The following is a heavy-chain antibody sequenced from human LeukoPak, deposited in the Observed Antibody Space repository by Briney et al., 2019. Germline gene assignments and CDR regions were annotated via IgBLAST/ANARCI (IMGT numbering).Heavy chain of an antibody. V-gene: IGHV1-2*02. CDR1: GYTFTGYY. Sequence: ASVKVSCKASGYTFTGYYMHWVRQAPGQGLEWMGWINPNSGGTNYAQKFQGRVTMTRDTSISTAYMELSRLRSDDTAVYYCARERDAEALGAFDIWGQGTMVTVSS. D-gene: IGHD7-27*01. CDR2: INPNSGGT. CDR3: ARERDAEALGAFDI. J-gene: IGHJ3*02.